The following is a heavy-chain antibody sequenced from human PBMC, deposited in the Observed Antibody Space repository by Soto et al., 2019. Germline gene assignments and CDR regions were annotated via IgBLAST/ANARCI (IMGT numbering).Heavy chain of an antibody. CDR2: ISYDGSNK. J-gene: IGHJ5*02. D-gene: IGHD3-3*01. Sequence: QVQLVESGGGVVQPGRSLRLSCAASGFTFSSYAMHWVRQAPGKGLEWVAVISYDGSNKYYADSVKGRFTISRDNSKNPLYLQMNSLRAEDTAVYYCARGLRGVVIIGNWFDPWGQGTLVTVSS. V-gene: IGHV3-30-3*01. CDR3: ARGLRGVVIIGNWFDP. CDR1: GFTFSSYA.